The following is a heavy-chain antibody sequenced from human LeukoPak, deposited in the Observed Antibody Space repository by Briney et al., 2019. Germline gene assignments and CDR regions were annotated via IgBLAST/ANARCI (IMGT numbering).Heavy chain of an antibody. CDR1: GYTFTSYD. V-gene: IGHV1-18*01. Sequence: ASVKVSCKASGYTFTSYDINWVRQATGQGLEWMGWISAYNGNTNYAQKLQGRVTMTTDTSTSTAHMELRSLRSDDTAVYYCARDRVVGARYFDYWGQGTLVTVSS. CDR3: ARDRVVGARYFDY. CDR2: ISAYNGNT. J-gene: IGHJ4*02. D-gene: IGHD1-26*01.